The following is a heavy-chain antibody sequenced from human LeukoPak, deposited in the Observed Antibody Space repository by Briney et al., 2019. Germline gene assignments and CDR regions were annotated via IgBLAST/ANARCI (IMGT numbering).Heavy chain of an antibody. V-gene: IGHV3-7*01. CDR3: ASERSGYSSFHFDY. J-gene: IGHJ4*02. CDR1: GFTFSSYW. CDR2: IKQDGSEK. Sequence: GGSLRLSCAASGFTFSSYWMSWVRQAPGKGLEWVANIKQDGSEKYYVDSVKGRFTISRDNAENSLYLQMNSLRAEDTAVYYCASERSGYSSFHFDYWGQGTLVTVSS. D-gene: IGHD6-13*01.